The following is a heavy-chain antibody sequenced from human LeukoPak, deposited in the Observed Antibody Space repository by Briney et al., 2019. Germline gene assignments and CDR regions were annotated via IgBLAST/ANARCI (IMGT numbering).Heavy chain of an antibody. J-gene: IGHJ4*02. CDR3: ARVKNKIPFGDRPLWY. V-gene: IGHV1-18*01. D-gene: IGHD3-16*01. CDR2: ISAYNGNT. Sequence: ASVKVSCKASGYTFTSYGISWVRQAPGQGLEWMGWISAYNGNTNYAQKLQGRVTMTTDTSTSTAYMELRSLRSDDTAVYYCARVKNKIPFGDRPLWYWGQGTLVTVSS. CDR1: GYTFTSYG.